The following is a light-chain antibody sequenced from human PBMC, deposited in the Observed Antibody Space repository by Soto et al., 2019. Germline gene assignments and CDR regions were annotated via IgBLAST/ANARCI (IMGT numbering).Light chain of an antibody. CDR1: QSVSSN. CDR2: GAS. Sequence: EIVMTQSPATLSVSPGERGTLSCRASQSVSSNLAWYQQKPGQAPRLLIYGASTRATGIPARFSGSRSGTEFTLTISSLQSEDFAVNYCQQYNNWPWTFGQGTKVEIK. CDR3: QQYNNWPWT. V-gene: IGKV3-15*01. J-gene: IGKJ1*01.